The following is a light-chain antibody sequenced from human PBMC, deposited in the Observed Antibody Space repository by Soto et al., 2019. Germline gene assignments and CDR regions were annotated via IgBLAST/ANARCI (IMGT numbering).Light chain of an antibody. CDR2: AAS. V-gene: IGKV1-39*01. CDR3: QQTYSTPRST. J-gene: IGKJ2*01. CDR1: QSIASS. Sequence: DLQMTQSPSSLSASVGDRVTITCRASQSIASSVNWYQQRPGIAPKVLIYAASSLQSGVPSRFSGSGSGTDFTLTITSLQPEDFATYYCQQTYSTPRSTFGQGTTVEIK.